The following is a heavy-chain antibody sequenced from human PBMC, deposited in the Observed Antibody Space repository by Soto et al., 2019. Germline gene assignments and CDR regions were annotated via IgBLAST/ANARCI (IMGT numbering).Heavy chain of an antibody. Sequence: GGSLRLSCAASGFTVSDPYMDWVRQAPGKGLEWVGRIKNRANSYTTEYAASVKGRFTISRDDSKNSLYLQMNSLKTEDTAVYYCARAPSYYGSGSYHWGQGTLVTVSS. CDR3: ARAPSYYGSGSYH. V-gene: IGHV3-72*01. J-gene: IGHJ4*02. D-gene: IGHD3-10*01. CDR2: IKNRANSYTT. CDR1: GFTVSDPY.